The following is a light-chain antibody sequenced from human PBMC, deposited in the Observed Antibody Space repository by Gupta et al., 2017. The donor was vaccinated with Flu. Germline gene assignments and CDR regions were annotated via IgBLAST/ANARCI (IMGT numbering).Light chain of an antibody. CDR1: QSVLYSSNNKNY. J-gene: IGKJ1*01. V-gene: IGKV4-1*01. CDR3: QQYRT. Sequence: DIVMTQSPDSLTVSLGERATINCKASQSVLYSSNNKNYLAWYQQKPGQPPKLLIYWASTRESGVPDRFSGSGSGTDVTLTISSLQAEDLAVYYCQQYRTFGQGTKVEIK. CDR2: WAS.